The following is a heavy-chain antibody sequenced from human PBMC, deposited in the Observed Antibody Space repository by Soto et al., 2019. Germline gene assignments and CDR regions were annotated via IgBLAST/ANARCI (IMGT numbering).Heavy chain of an antibody. CDR1: GFTFSSYD. D-gene: IGHD2-8*01. Sequence: GGSLRLSCAASGFTFSSYDMHWVRQATGKGLEWVSAIGTAGDTYYPGSVKGRFTVSRESAKNSLYLQMNSLTAGDTAVYYCVNAISSTTSDHYFGQGTLVTVSS. J-gene: IGHJ4*02. CDR3: VNAISSTTSDHY. CDR2: IGTAGDT. V-gene: IGHV3-13*01.